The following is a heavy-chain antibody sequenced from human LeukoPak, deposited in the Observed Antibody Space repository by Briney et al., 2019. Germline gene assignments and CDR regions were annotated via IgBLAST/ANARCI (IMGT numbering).Heavy chain of an antibody. CDR1: GYTFTSYD. D-gene: IGHD3-22*01. CDR3: ARLGPYYDSSGYGEYNWFDP. J-gene: IGHJ5*02. Sequence: ASVKVSCKASGYTFTSYDINWVRQATGQGLEWMGWMNPNSGNTGYAQKFQGRVTMTRNTSISTAYMELSSLRSEDTAVYYCARLGPYYDSSGYGEYNWFDPWGQGTLVTVSS. CDR2: MNPNSGNT. V-gene: IGHV1-8*01.